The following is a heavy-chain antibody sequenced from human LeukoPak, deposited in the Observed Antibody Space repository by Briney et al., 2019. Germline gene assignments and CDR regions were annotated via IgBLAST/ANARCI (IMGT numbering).Heavy chain of an antibody. J-gene: IGHJ6*03. CDR2: IRSKANSYAT. CDR1: GFTFSGSA. CDR3: TRHIEPIPLAVAKGYYMDV. V-gene: IGHV3-73*01. D-gene: IGHD6-19*01. Sequence: GGSLRLSCAASGFTFSGSAMHWVRQASGKGLEWVGRIRSKANSYATAYAASVKGRFTISRDDSKNTAYLQMNSLKTEDTAVYYCTRHIEPIPLAVAKGYYMDVWGKGTTVTVSS.